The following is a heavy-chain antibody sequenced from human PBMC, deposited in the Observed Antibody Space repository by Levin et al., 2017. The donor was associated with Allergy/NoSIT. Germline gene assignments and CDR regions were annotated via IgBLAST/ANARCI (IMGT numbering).Heavy chain of an antibody. CDR3: ARSRLPSSFDLLSGYHGYYYYGMDV. CDR1: GFTFNRYA. CDR2: ISYDGSKE. V-gene: IGHV3-30-3*01. Sequence: LSLTCAASGFTFNRYAMYWVRQAPGKGLEWVTLISYDGSKEYYADSVKGRFTISRDNSKNTLYLQMDSLRAEDTSVYFCARSRLPSSFDLLSGYHGYYYYGMDVWGQGATVTVSS. J-gene: IGHJ6*02. D-gene: IGHD3-3*01.